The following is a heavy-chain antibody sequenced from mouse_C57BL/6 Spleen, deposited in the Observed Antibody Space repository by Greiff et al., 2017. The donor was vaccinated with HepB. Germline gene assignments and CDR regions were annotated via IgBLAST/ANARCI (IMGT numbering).Heavy chain of an antibody. CDR1: GYTFTSYW. CDR3: ARGDIYDGYYDWFAY. V-gene: IGHV1-72*01. D-gene: IGHD2-3*01. CDR2: IDPNSGGT. J-gene: IGHJ3*01. Sequence: QVQLRQPGAELVKPGASVKLSCKASGYTFTSYWMHWVKQRPGRGLEWIGRIDPNSGGTKYNEKFKSKATLTVDNPSSTAYMQLSSLTSEDSAVYYCARGDIYDGYYDWFAYWGQGTLVTVSA.